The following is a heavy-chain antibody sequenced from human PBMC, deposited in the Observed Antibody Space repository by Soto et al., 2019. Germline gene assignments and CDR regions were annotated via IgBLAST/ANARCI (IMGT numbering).Heavy chain of an antibody. J-gene: IGHJ3*02. Sequence: GGSLRLSCAASGFTFSSYSMNWVRQAPGKGLEWVSSISSSSGYIYYADSVKGRFTISRDNAKNSLYLQMNSLRAEDTAVYYCARDPPFHDIVVVPAAEDAFDIWGQGTMVTVSS. CDR3: ARDPPFHDIVVVPAAEDAFDI. D-gene: IGHD2-2*01. CDR2: ISSSSGYI. CDR1: GFTFSSYS. V-gene: IGHV3-21*01.